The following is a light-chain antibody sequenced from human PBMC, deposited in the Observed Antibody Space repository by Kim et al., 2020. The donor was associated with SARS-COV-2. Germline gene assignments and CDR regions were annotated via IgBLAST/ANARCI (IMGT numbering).Light chain of an antibody. CDR2: AAS. Sequence: DIQMTQSPSSLAASVGDRVTIACRASQSIGTYLNWYQQKPGKAPKLLIYAASSLQSGVPSRFSGSGSGTDFTLTINNVQPEDFATYYCQQSHTTPLLSFGGGTKVDIK. V-gene: IGKV1-39*01. J-gene: IGKJ4*01. CDR3: QQSHTTPLLS. CDR1: QSIGTY.